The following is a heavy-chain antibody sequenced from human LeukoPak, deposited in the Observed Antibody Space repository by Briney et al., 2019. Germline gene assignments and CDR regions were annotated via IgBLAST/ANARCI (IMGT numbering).Heavy chain of an antibody. V-gene: IGHV3-48*03. J-gene: IGHJ3*02. Sequence: QPGGSLRLSCATSGFPFSTYEMSWGRQAPGKGLEWVSYIRGSGSTMFYADSVRGRFTISRDNARNSLYLQMNSLRAEDTAVYYCARDLYGDYGDAFDIWGQGTMVTVSS. CDR3: ARDLYGDYGDAFDI. D-gene: IGHD4-17*01. CDR2: IRGSGSTM. CDR1: GFPFSTYE.